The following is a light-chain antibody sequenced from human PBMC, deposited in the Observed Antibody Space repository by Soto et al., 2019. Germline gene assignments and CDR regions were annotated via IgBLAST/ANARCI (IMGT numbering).Light chain of an antibody. CDR1: QTISSSF. V-gene: IGKV3-20*01. J-gene: IGKJ3*01. CDR3: HQFGCSPLDI. Sequence: EIVLTQSPGTLSLSPGERATLSCRASQTISSSFLAWYQQKPGQAPRLLIHRASRRAPGIPDRFSGSGSWTDLTLSISRLEPEDFVVYYCHQFGCSPLDIFGPGTKVESK. CDR2: RAS.